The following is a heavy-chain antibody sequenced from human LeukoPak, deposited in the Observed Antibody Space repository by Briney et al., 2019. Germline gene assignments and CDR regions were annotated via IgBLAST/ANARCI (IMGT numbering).Heavy chain of an antibody. Sequence: VASVKVSCKASGYTFTSYGISWVRQAPGQGREWMGWISAYNGNTNYAQKLQGRVTMTTDTSTSTAYMELRSLRSDDTAVYYCARVIAARAGSYYYYYYMDVWGKGTTVTVSS. V-gene: IGHV1-18*01. CDR3: ARVIAARAGSYYYYYYMDV. CDR2: ISAYNGNT. CDR1: GYTFTSYG. D-gene: IGHD6-6*01. J-gene: IGHJ6*03.